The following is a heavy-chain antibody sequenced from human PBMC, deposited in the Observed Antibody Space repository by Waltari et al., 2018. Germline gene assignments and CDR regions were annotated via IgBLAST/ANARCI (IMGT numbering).Heavy chain of an antibody. D-gene: IGHD2-21*01. CDR1: GCTFSSYW. J-gene: IGHJ4*02. V-gene: IGHV3-7*01. Sequence: EVQLVESGGGLVQPGGSLRLSWAASGCTFSSYWMSWVRQAPGKGLEWVANINQDGSEKYYVDSVKGRFTISRDNAKNSLYLQMNSLRAEDTAVYYCARPGVIADYFDYWGQGTLVTVSS. CDR3: ARPGVIADYFDY. CDR2: INQDGSEK.